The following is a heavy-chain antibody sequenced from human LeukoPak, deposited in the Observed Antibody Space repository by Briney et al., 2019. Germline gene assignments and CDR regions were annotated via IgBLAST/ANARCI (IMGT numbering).Heavy chain of an antibody. J-gene: IGHJ6*02. CDR3: ARHTPGDHYDILTGYRYGMDV. V-gene: IGHV4-59*08. Sequence: SETLSLTCTVSGGSISCYYWSWIRQPPGKGPEWIGYIYYSGSTNYNPSLKSRVSISVDRSKNQFSLRLSSVTAADTAVYYCARHTPGDHYDILTGYRYGMDVWGQGTTVTVSS. D-gene: IGHD3-9*01. CDR2: IYYSGST. CDR1: GGSISCYY.